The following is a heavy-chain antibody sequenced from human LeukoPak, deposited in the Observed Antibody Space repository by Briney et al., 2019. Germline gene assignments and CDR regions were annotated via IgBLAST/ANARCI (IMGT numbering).Heavy chain of an antibody. CDR2: IYYTGST. J-gene: IGHJ4*02. D-gene: IGHD6-6*01. Sequence: SETLFLIGSVSGGYISSLYWIWIRHPPGKGLEWIGYIYYTGSTNYNPSLKSRVTMFVDMSKNQFSLRLSSVTAADTAVYYCARHRAYSSSSPFDYWGQGTLVTVSS. CDR3: ARHRAYSSSSPFDY. V-gene: IGHV4-59*08. CDR1: GGYISSLY.